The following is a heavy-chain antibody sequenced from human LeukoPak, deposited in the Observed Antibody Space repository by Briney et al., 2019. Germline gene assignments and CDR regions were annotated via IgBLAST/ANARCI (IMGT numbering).Heavy chain of an antibody. D-gene: IGHD2-2*01. CDR3: ARSRRCSSTSCSNWFDP. J-gene: IGHJ5*02. CDR2: INPNSGGT. V-gene: IGHV1-2*06. Sequence: ASVKVSCKASGYTFTGYYMHWVRQAPGQGLEWMGRINPNSGGTNYAQKFQGRVTMTRDTSISTAYMELSRLRSEDTAVYYCARSRRCSSTSCSNWFDPWGQGTLVTVSS. CDR1: GYTFTGYY.